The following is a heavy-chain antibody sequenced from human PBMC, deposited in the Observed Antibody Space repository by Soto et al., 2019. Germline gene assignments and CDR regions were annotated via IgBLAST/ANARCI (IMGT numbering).Heavy chain of an antibody. CDR1: GYTFTSYG. J-gene: IGHJ5*02. D-gene: IGHD3-22*01. CDR3: ARGTYDSSGNWFDP. V-gene: IGHV1-18*01. Sequence: ASVKVSCKASGYTFTSYGISWVRQAPGQGLEWMGWISAYNGNTNYAQKLQGRVTVTTDTSTSTAYVELSSLRSEDTAVYYCARGTYDSSGNWFDPWGQGTLVTVSS. CDR2: ISAYNGNT.